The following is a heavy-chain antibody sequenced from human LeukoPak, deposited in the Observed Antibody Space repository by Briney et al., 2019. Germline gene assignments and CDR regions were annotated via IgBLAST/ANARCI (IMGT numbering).Heavy chain of an antibody. J-gene: IGHJ3*02. Sequence: PGGSLRLSCAASGFTFTNYAVSWVRQAPGQGLEWVSAEGSAGGTYYADSVKGRFTISGDNSGNTLSLQMNGLRVEDTAVYYCASRTWTGPGYYALDIWGQGTMVTVSS. CDR1: GFTFTNYA. D-gene: IGHD3/OR15-3a*01. V-gene: IGHV3-23*01. CDR3: ASRTWTGPGYYALDI. CDR2: EGSAGGT.